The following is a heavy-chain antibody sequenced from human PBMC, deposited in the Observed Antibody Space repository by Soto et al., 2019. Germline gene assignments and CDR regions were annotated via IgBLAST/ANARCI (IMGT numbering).Heavy chain of an antibody. CDR1: GYTFTSYG. J-gene: IGHJ5*02. D-gene: IGHD6-19*01. CDR3: ARDPLRSSGWLYNWFDP. CDR2: INPSGGST. Sequence: ASVKVSCKASGYTFTSYGINWVRQAPGQGLEWMGIINPSGGSTSYAQKFQGRVTITADESTSTAYMELSSLRSEDTAVYYCARDPLRSSGWLYNWFDPWGQGTLVTVSS. V-gene: IGHV1-46*01.